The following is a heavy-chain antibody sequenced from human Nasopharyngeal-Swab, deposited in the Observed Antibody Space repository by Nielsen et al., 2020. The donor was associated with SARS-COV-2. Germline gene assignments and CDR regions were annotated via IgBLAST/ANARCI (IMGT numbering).Heavy chain of an antibody. J-gene: IGHJ6*03. D-gene: IGHD3-3*01. Sequence: SCAASGFTFSDYYMSWIRQAPGKGLEWIGTIYYSGINPYNPSLKSRVTISVDTSKNQFSLKLSSVTAADTAVYYCARVGRFLEWLLSTNYYYYMDVWGKGTTVTVSS. CDR1: GFTFSDYY. V-gene: IGHV4-34*01. CDR3: ARVGRFLEWLLSTNYYYYMDV. CDR2: IYYSGIN.